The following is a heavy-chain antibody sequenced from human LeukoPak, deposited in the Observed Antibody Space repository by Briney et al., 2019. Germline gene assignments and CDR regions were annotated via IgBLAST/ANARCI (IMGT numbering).Heavy chain of an antibody. CDR2: INHSGST. V-gene: IGHV4-34*01. Sequence: PSETLSLTCAVYGGSFSGYYWSWIRQPPGKGLEWIGEINHSGSTNYNPSLKSRVTISVDTSKNQFSLKLSSVTAADTAVYYCARVGSYDSRGYHFDYWGQGTLVTVSS. J-gene: IGHJ4*02. CDR3: ARVGSYDSRGYHFDY. D-gene: IGHD3-22*01. CDR1: GGSFSGYY.